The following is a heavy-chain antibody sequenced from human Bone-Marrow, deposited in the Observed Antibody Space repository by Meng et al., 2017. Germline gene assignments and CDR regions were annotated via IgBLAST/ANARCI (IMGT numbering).Heavy chain of an antibody. CDR3: AKGGGGRYCGGDCYFFDY. CDR2: ISYDGSNK. V-gene: IGHV3-30*07. J-gene: IGHJ4*02. Sequence: GGSLRLSCAASGFTFSSYAIHWVRQAPGKGLEWVAVISYDGSNKYYADSVKGRFTISRDNSKNTMYLQMNSLRAEETAVYYCAKGGGGRYCGGDCYFFDYWGQGTLVTVSS. D-gene: IGHD2-21*02. CDR1: GFTFSSYA.